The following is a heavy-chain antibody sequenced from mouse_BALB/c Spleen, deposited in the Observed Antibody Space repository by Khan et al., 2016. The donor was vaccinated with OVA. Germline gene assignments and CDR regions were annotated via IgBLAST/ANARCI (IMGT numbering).Heavy chain of an antibody. CDR2: INSGGST. Sequence: EVELVESGGGLVKPGGSLKLSCAASGFTFSSYAVSWIRQTPEKRLEWVASINSGGSTYYPASVKGRFTSSRDDARNILYLQMSRLGSEDTAMYYCARLVDYWGQGTSVTVSS. CDR3: ARLVDY. J-gene: IGHJ4*01. CDR1: GFTFSSYA. V-gene: IGHV5-6-5*01.